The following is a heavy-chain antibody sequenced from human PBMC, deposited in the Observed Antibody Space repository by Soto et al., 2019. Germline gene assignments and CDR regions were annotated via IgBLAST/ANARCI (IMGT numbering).Heavy chain of an antibody. D-gene: IGHD3-16*01. J-gene: IGHJ4*02. Sequence: EMHLLESGGGLVQPGGSLRLSCAASGFTFSTYAMSWVRQAPGKGLEWVSTLSRSGTTYYADSVKGRFTISRDNSKNTLYLQMSSLRAEDTAIYYCPREIWGGPLAYLGQGALVTVSS. CDR1: GFTFSTYA. CDR2: LSRSGTT. CDR3: PREIWGGPLAY. V-gene: IGHV3-23*01.